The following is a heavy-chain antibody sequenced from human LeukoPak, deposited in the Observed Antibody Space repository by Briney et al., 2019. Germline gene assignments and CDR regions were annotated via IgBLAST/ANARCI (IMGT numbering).Heavy chain of an antibody. CDR3: ARSIMITFRGVIDNNWFDP. CDR2: IYYSGST. Sequence: NPSETLSLTCTVSGASISNSNSYWGWVRQPPGKGLEWIGTIYYSGSTYYNPSLKSRVTISIDTSKNQFSLKLSSVTAADTAVYYCARSIMITFRGVIDNNWFDPWGQGTLVTVSS. CDR1: GASISNSNSY. V-gene: IGHV4-39*07. J-gene: IGHJ5*02. D-gene: IGHD3-16*02.